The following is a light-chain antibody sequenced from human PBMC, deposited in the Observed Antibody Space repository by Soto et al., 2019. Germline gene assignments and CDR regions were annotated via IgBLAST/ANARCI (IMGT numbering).Light chain of an antibody. CDR3: QQYRT. Sequence: EIVLTQCPGTLSLSPGEGATLPCRASQSVSSSSLAWYQPNPGGSPRLLIYEASRRATGIPDRFSGSGSGTDFTLTISRLEPEDFAVYYCQQYRTFGQGTKVDI. CDR1: QSVSSSS. CDR2: EAS. J-gene: IGKJ1*01. V-gene: IGKV3-20*01.